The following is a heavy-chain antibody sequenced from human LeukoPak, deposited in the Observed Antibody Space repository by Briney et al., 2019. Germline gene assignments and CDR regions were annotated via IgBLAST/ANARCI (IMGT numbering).Heavy chain of an antibody. Sequence: SVKVSCKASGGTFSSYAISWVRQAPGQGLEWMGGIIPIFGTANYAQKFQSRVTITADESTSTAYMELSSLRSEDTAVYYCARDAGEQQPGRPLFDYWGQGTLVTVSS. CDR2: IIPIFGTA. V-gene: IGHV1-69*01. J-gene: IGHJ4*02. D-gene: IGHD6-13*01. CDR1: GGTFSSYA. CDR3: ARDAGEQQPGRPLFDY.